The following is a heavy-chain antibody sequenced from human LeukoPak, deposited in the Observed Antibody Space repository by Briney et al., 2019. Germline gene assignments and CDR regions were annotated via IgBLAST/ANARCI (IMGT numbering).Heavy chain of an antibody. CDR3: ARGPGTVGLSP. CDR1: GTSFTHYY. CDR2: INHSGDT. J-gene: IGHJ5*02. Sequence: ASETLSLTCNVSGTSFTHYYWSWIRQTPEKGLEWIGQINHSGDTSYNPSLRSRITLSVDRSKNQFSLKVTSVTAADTGVYYCARGPGTVGLSPWGQGTLVTVSS. D-gene: IGHD1/OR15-1a*01. V-gene: IGHV4-34*01.